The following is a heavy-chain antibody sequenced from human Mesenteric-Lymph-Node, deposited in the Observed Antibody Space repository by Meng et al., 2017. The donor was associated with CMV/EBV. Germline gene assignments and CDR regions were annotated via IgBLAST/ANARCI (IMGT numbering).Heavy chain of an antibody. CDR3: ARERTAALHYYFDY. CDR1: GFTFSSYA. V-gene: IGHV3-30*04. CDR2: ISYDGSNK. J-gene: IGHJ4*02. D-gene: IGHD2-2*01. Sequence: GGSLRLSCAASGFTFSSYAMHWVRQAPGKGLEWAAVISYDGSNKYYADSVKGRFTISRDNSKNTLYLQMNSLRAEDTAVYYCARERTAALHYYFDYWGQGTLVTVSS.